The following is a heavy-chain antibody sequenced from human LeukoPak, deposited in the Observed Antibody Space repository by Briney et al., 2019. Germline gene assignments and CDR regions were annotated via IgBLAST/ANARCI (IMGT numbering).Heavy chain of an antibody. D-gene: IGHD5-12*01. CDR2: IIPIFGTA. CDR3: ARGGGYDYFDY. J-gene: IGHJ4*02. CDR1: GGTFSSCA. V-gene: IGHV1-69*13. Sequence: ASVKVSCKASGGTFSSCAISWVRQAPGQGLEWMGGIIPIFGTANYAQKFQGRVTITADESTSTAYMELSSLRSEDTAVYYCARGGGYDYFDYWGQGTLVTVSS.